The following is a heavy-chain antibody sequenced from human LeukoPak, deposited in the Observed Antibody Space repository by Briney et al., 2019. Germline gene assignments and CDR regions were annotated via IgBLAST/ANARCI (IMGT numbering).Heavy chain of an antibody. J-gene: IGHJ5*02. CDR3: ARRPPYYGSGTSSWFDP. CDR1: GYAFIGYY. V-gene: IGHV1-2*02. CDR2: INPSTGVT. D-gene: IGHD3-10*01. Sequence: ASVNVSCMASGYAFIGYYIHWVRQAPGQGLEWMGWINPSTGVTKYAQKFQGRVTLTRDTSISTAYMGLTSLTSDDTAVYYCARRPPYYGSGTSSWFDPWGQGTLVTVSS.